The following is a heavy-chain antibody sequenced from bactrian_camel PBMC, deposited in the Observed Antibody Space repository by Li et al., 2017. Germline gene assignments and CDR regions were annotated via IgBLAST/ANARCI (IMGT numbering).Heavy chain of an antibody. Sequence: HVQLVESGGGSAQIGGSLRLSCVVSGDHRMVAWFRTAPGTTREGVAGLGDDGSTSYAEFAEGRFTISKDNTKKTLYLEMNDLKPEDTAMYLCAADTRACILRLQGVFPFGYWGQGTQVTVS. D-gene: IGHD4*01. J-gene: IGHJ6*01. CDR3: AADTRACILRLQGVFPFGY. CDR1: GDHRMV. V-gene: IGHV3S55*01. CDR2: LGDDGST.